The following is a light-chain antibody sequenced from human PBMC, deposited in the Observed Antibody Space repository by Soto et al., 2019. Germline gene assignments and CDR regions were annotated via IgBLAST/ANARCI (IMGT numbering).Light chain of an antibody. CDR1: QSVRSK. CDR2: DTY. V-gene: IGKV3-15*01. J-gene: IGKJ5*01. CDR3: EQYNNWFSIT. Sequence: EIVLTQSPDSLSVSPGERPTLSSSPSQSVRSKVAWYQQKPGQAPSLVIYDTYISATGIPARFSGSGFGAEFTLTISSLQPEDFAAYYCEQYNNWFSITFGQGTRLEIK.